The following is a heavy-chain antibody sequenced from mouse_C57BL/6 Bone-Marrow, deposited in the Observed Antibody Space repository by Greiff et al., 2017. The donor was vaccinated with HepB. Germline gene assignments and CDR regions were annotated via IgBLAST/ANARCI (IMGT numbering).Heavy chain of an antibody. V-gene: IGHV1-81*01. CDR2: IYPRSGNT. CDR1: GYTFTSYG. CDR3: AYDYDALYWYFDV. J-gene: IGHJ1*03. D-gene: IGHD2-4*01. Sequence: QVQLQQSGAELARPGASVKLSCKASGYTFTSYGISWVKQRTGQGLEWIGEIYPRSGNTYYNEKFKGKATLTADKSSSTAYMELRSLTSEDSAVYFCAYDYDALYWYFDVWGTGTTVTVSS.